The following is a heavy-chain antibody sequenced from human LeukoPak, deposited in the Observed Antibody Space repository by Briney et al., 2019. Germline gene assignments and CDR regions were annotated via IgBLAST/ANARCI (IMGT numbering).Heavy chain of an antibody. CDR3: AIDPNWETHN. CDR2: IGNNGGGI. J-gene: IGHJ4*02. Sequence: QTGGSLRLSCAASGFTFTSYTMYWVRQAPGKGLEWVSIIGNNGGGIHYADSVRGRFTISRDNSKNTLYLQMTNLRVDDTALYYCAIDPNWETHNWGQGVLVTVSS. V-gene: IGHV3-23*01. D-gene: IGHD7-27*01. CDR1: GFTFTSYT.